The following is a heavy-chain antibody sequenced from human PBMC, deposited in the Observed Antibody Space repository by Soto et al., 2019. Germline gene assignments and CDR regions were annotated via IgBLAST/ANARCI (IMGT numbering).Heavy chain of an antibody. CDR2: ISSSGSTM. CDR3: AKGGTSIHYYYYGMDV. D-gene: IGHD3-3*02. CDR1: GLNFNNYG. V-gene: IGHV3-48*02. Sequence: LRLSCIDSGLNFNNYGMNWVRQAPGKGLEWIAYISSSGSTMLYADSVKGRFTISRDNAKRSMYLQMTRLRDEDSAVYYCAKGGTSIHYYYYGMDVWGQGTTVTVSS. J-gene: IGHJ6*02.